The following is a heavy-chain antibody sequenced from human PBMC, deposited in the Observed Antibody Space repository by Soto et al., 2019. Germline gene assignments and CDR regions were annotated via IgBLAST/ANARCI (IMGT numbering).Heavy chain of an antibody. Sequence: QVQLVQSGAEVKKPGSSVKVSCKASGDTFSRYAIRWVRQAPGQGREWMGGIIPIFHKAKYAQKFQGRVKITADESTSTAYMELSSLRSEDTAVYYCARDPNSNYGENWFDPWGQGTLVTVSS. J-gene: IGHJ5*02. CDR3: ARDPNSNYGENWFDP. CDR2: IIPIFHKA. CDR1: GDTFSRYA. V-gene: IGHV1-69*01. D-gene: IGHD1-7*01.